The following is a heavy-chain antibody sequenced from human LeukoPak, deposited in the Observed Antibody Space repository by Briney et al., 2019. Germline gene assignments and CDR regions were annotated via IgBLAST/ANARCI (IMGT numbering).Heavy chain of an antibody. J-gene: IGHJ4*02. D-gene: IGHD2-2*01. V-gene: IGHV3-9*01. CDR3: AKFGNPIVVVPAATIPLDY. Sequence: GGSLRLSCAASGFTFDDYAMHWVRQAPGKGLEWVSGISWNSGGIGYADSVKGRFTISRDNSKNTLYLQMNSLRAEDTAVYYCAKFGNPIVVVPAATIPLDYWGQGTLVTVSS. CDR2: ISWNSGGI. CDR1: GFTFDDYA.